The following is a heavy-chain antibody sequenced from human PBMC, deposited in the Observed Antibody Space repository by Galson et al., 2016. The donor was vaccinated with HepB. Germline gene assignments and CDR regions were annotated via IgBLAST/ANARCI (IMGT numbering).Heavy chain of an antibody. V-gene: IGHV3-33*01. D-gene: IGHD3-3*01. CDR2: IWNDGTIK. CDR1: GFSFDSYA. J-gene: IGHJ6*02. Sequence: SLRLSCAASGFSFDSYAMHWVRQAPGKGLEWVAVIWNDGTIKYYSDSLKGRFTISRDNSRNTVYLQMESLRVEDTAVYYCARRYNVWSNYAGGYGMDVWGEGTAVIVSS. CDR3: ARRYNVWSNYAGGYGMDV.